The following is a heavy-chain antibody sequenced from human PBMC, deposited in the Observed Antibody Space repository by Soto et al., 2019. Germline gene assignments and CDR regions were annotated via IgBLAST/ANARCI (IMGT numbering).Heavy chain of an antibody. CDR3: ARVSYGGNTLLDYYYYGMDV. D-gene: IGHD4-17*01. J-gene: IGHJ6*02. CDR2: IWYDGSNK. V-gene: IGHV3-33*01. CDR1: GFTFSSYG. Sequence: GGSLRLSCAAPGFTFSSYGMHWVRQAPGKGLEWVAVIWYDGSNKYYADSVKGRFTISRDNSKNTLYLQMNSLRAEDTAVYYCARVSYGGNTLLDYYYYGMDVWGQGTTVTVSS.